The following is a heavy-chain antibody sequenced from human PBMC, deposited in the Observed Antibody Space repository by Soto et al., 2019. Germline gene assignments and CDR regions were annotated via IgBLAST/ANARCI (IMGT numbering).Heavy chain of an antibody. CDR3: ARAFCSGGSCYLDV. V-gene: IGHV3-11*01. CDR1: GFTFSDYY. D-gene: IGHD2-15*01. J-gene: IGHJ6*03. CDR2: ISSSGSTI. Sequence: PGGSLRLSCAASGFTFSDYYMSWIRQAPGKGLEWVSYISSSGSTIYYADSVKGRFTISRDNAKNSLYLQMNSLRAEDTAVYYCARAFCSGGSCYLDVWGKGTTVTVSS.